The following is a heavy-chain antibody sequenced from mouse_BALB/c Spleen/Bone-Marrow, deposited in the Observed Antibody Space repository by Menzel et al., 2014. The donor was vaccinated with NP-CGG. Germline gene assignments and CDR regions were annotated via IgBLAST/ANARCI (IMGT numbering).Heavy chain of an antibody. J-gene: IGHJ1*01. CDR3: ARFRYDWYFDV. CDR1: GYTFTDYN. Sequence: EVKVVESGPELVKPGASVKISCKASGYTFTDYNMHWVKQSHGKSLEWIGYIYPYNGGTGYNQKFKSKATLTVDNSSSTAYMELRSLTPEDSAVYYCARFRYDWYFDVWGAGTTVTVSS. D-gene: IGHD2-14*01. CDR2: IYPYNGGT. V-gene: IGHV1S29*02.